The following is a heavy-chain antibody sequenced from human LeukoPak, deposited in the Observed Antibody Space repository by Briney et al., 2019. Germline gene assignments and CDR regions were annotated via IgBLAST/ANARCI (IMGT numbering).Heavy chain of an antibody. V-gene: IGHV3-7*01. CDR1: GFTFSSYW. D-gene: IGHD6-13*01. J-gene: IGHJ4*02. Sequence: GGSLRLSCAASGFTFSSYWMSWVRQAPGKGLEWVANINQDGSEKYYVDSVKGRFTISRDNAKNSLYLQMNSLRAEDTAVYYCARDESSSWPYFDYWGQGTLVTVSS. CDR3: ARDESSSWPYFDY. CDR2: INQDGSEK.